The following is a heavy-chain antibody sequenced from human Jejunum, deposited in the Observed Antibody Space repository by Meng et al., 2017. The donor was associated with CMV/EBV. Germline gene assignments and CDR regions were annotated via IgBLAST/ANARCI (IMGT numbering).Heavy chain of an antibody. J-gene: IGHJ4*02. D-gene: IGHD2-15*01. CDR3: ASGVGYGRDAFDI. Sequence: SVYTFTNDGITWVRQAPGQGLEWMGWISAYNGNTNYAQKLQGRVTMTTDTSTSTAYMELRSLRSDDTAVYYCASGVGYGRDAFDIWGQGTLVTVSS. CDR2: ISAYNGNT. V-gene: IGHV1-18*01. CDR1: VYTFTNDG.